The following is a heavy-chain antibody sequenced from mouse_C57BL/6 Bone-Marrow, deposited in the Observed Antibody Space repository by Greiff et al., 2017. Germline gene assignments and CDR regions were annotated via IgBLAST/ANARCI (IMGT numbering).Heavy chain of an antibody. CDR3: ARRAIYDGYACYFDY. V-gene: IGHV1-81*01. D-gene: IGHD2-2*01. CDR2: IYPRSGNT. J-gene: IGHJ2*01. CDR1: GYTFTSYG. Sequence: VQLQQSGAELARPGASVKLSCKASGYTFTSYGISWVKQRTGQGLEWIGEIYPRSGNTYYNEKFKGKATLTADKSSSTAYMELRSLKSEDSAVYFCARRAIYDGYACYFDYWGQGTTLTVSS.